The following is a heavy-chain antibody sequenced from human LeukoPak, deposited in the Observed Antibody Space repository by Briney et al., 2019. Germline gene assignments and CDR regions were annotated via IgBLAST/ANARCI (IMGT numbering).Heavy chain of an antibody. J-gene: IGHJ4*02. V-gene: IGHV3-9*01. CDR1: GCTFDDYA. D-gene: IGHD3-22*01. CDR2: ISWNSGSI. Sequence: GGSLRLSCAASGCTFDDYAMHWVRQAPGKGLEWVSGISWNSGSIGYADSVKGRFTISRDNAKNSLYLQMNSLRAEDTALYYCATALYYDSRGYWVFDYWGQGTLVTVSS. CDR3: ATALYYDSRGYWVFDY.